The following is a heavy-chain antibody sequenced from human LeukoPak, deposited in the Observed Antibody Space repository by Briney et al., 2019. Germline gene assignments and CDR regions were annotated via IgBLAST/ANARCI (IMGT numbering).Heavy chain of an antibody. CDR2: ISGSGGST. Sequence: GGSLRLSCAASGFTFSSYAMSWVRKAPGKGLEWVSAISGSGGSTYYADSVKGRFTISRDNSKNTLYLQMNSLRADDTAMYFCTRDLAAVPGPRMDVWGQGTTVTVSS. CDR3: TRDLAAVPGPRMDV. J-gene: IGHJ6*02. CDR1: GFTFSSYA. V-gene: IGHV3-23*01. D-gene: IGHD6-19*01.